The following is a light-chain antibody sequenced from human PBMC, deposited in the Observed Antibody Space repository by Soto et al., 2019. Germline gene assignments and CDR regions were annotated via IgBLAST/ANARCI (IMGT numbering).Light chain of an antibody. V-gene: IGKV1-5*03. CDR2: EAS. J-gene: IGKJ1*01. Sequence: DIQMTQSPSTLSAYVGDRVTITCRASQSISGSLAWYQEKPGKAPKLLIYEASNLKSGVPSRFSGSGSGTEYTFTMSTLQLDDSASYYCQQYNGYWTFGQGTRVEIK. CDR1: QSISGS. CDR3: QQYNGYWT.